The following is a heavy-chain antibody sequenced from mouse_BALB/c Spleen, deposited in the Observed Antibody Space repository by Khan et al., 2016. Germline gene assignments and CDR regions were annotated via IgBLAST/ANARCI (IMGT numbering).Heavy chain of an antibody. CDR3: ARYQLVDWYFEG. Sequence: EVQLQESGPGLVKPSQSLSLTCTVTGYSITSDYAWNWIRQFPGNKLEWMGYITYSGSTSYNPSLKSRISITRATSNYQFFLQLNSVTNEDTATDYCARYQLVDWYFEGGGAGTTVTVSS. J-gene: IGHJ1*01. D-gene: IGHD4-1*02. CDR1: GYSITSDYA. CDR2: ITYSGST. V-gene: IGHV3-2*02.